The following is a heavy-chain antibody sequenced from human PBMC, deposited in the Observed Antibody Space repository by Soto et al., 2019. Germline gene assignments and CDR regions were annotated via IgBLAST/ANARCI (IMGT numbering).Heavy chain of an antibody. D-gene: IGHD2-2*01. V-gene: IGHV4-34*01. CDR3: ARSLIRQLQLGTFYD. J-gene: IGHJ4*02. CDR1: GGSFSGYY. CDR2: INHSGST. Sequence: SETLSLTCAVYGGSFSGYYWSWIRQPPGKGLEWIGEINHSGSTNYNPSLKSRVTISVDTSKNQFSLKLSSVTAADTAVYYCARSLIRQLQLGTFYDRGPGILVTVSS.